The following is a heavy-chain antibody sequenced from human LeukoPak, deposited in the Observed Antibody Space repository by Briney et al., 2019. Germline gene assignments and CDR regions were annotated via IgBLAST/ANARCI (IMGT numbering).Heavy chain of an antibody. Sequence: ASVKVSCKASGYTLTGYYMHWVRQAPGQGLEWVGWISPNSGGRNYAQKFQGRVTMTRDTSISTAYMELSRLRSDDTAVYYCARGRVRFGELLTDYWGQGTRVTVSS. CDR2: ISPNSGGR. CDR3: ARGRVRFGELLTDY. J-gene: IGHJ4*02. D-gene: IGHD3-10*01. CDR1: GYTLTGYY. V-gene: IGHV1-2*02.